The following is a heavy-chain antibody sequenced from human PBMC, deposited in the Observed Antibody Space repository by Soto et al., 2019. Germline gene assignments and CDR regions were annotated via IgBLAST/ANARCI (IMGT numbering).Heavy chain of an antibody. V-gene: IGHV3-30*03. Sequence: QVQLVASGGGVVQHGRSLRLSCAVSGVTVSHYGMHWVRQAPGKGQEWVEVISRDGGTKYYADSVKGRLTISSDNSRNTPLLEMNSLIGDDRADDYCSGEVAWGYWGQGAMVTVSS. CDR1: GVTVSHYG. J-gene: IGHJ4*02. D-gene: IGHD2-21*01. CDR2: ISRDGGTK. CDR3: SGEVAWGY.